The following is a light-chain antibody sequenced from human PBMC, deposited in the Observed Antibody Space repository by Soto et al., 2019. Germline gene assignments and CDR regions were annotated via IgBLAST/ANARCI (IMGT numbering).Light chain of an antibody. CDR1: SGHSSYI. CDR3: ETWDSNTRV. J-gene: IGLJ2*01. V-gene: IGLV4-60*02. CDR2: LEGSGSY. Sequence: QSVLTQSSSASASRGSSVKLTCTLSSGHSSYIIAWHQQQPGKAPRYLMKLEGSGSYNKGSGVPDRFSGSSSGADRYLTISTLQFEDEADYYCETWDSNTRVFCGGTKLTVL.